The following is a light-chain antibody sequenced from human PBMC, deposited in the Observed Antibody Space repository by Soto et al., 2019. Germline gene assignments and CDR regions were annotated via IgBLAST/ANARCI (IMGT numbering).Light chain of an antibody. Sequence: EIVLTQSPATLSSFPGDRVTLSCRASQYINTRLAWYQHRPGQAPRLLIYQTSIRAAGIPARFSGSGSGTDFTLTISSLEPEDFAVYYCHQRGSWPRGTFGQGTKVDIK. CDR2: QTS. CDR1: QYINTR. J-gene: IGKJ1*01. V-gene: IGKV3-11*01. CDR3: HQRGSWPRGT.